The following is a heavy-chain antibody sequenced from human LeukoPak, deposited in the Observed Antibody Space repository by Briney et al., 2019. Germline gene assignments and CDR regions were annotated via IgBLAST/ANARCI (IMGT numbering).Heavy chain of an antibody. Sequence: GGTLRLSCAASGFTLNSYGIHWVRQSPGRRLEWGSFIRYDGANKYYADSVKGRFTISRDISKNTLYLQRNSLRAEDRAVYYCATGYSRFHDAFDICGQGTMVTAPS. V-gene: IGHV3-30*02. CDR3: ATGYSRFHDAFDI. CDR1: GFTLNSYG. D-gene: IGHD6-13*01. J-gene: IGHJ3*02. CDR2: IRYDGANK.